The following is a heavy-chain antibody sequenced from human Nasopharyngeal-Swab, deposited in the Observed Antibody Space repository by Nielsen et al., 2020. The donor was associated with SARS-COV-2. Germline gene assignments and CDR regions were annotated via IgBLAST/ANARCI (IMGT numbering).Heavy chain of an antibody. J-gene: IGHJ3*02. D-gene: IGHD3-22*01. CDR2: IAHDASNE. CDR3: ARAGGRYYDSGGYYYLASAFDI. V-gene: IGHV3-30*03. CDR1: GFTFSSFG. Sequence: GESLKISCAASGFTFSSFGMHWVRQAPGKGLEWVAFIAHDASNEYYGDSVKGRFTISRDNSKNTLHLQMNSLRAEDTAVYYCARAGGRYYDSGGYYYLASAFDIWGQGTMVTVSS.